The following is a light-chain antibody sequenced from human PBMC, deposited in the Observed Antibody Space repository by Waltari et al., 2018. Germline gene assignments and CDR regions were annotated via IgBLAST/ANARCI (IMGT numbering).Light chain of an antibody. CDR2: GAS. Sequence: EVVLTQSQATLSLSPVERATLSCRASQSVSRSRIAWYLHKPGQAPRLLIYGASGRATGIPDRFSGSGSGTDFSLTISRVEPEDFAVYYCQQFGSSVMYTFGQGTKLEIK. CDR1: QSVSRSR. V-gene: IGKV3-20*01. CDR3: QQFGSSVMYT. J-gene: IGKJ2*01.